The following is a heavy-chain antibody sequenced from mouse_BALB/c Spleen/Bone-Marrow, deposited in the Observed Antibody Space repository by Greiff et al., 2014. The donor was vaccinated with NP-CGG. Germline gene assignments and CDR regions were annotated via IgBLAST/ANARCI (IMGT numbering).Heavy chain of an antibody. V-gene: IGHV5-2*03. J-gene: IGHJ4*01. CDR2: INSDGGST. CDR3: ARQRYDYDGAMDY. Sequence: EVKLVASGGGLVQPGESLKLSCESNEYEFPSHDMSWVRKTPEKRLELVAAINSDGGSTYYPDTMERRFIISRDNTKKTLYLQMSSLRSEDTAWYYCARQRYDYDGAMDYWGQGTSVTVSS. CDR1: EYEFPSHD. D-gene: IGHD2-4*01.